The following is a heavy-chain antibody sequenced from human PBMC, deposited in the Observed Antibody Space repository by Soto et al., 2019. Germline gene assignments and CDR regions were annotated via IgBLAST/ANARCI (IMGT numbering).Heavy chain of an antibody. CDR3: PRRGIAARPPTGDYGMDV. CDR2: IIPIFGTA. Sequence: QVQLVQSGAEVKKPGSSVKVSCKASGGTFSSYAISWVRQAPGQGLEWMGGIIPIFGTANYAQKFQGRVTITADESTSTAYMELRSLRSEDTAVYYWPRRGIAARPPTGDYGMDVWGQGTTVPVSS. CDR1: GGTFSSYA. D-gene: IGHD6-6*01. J-gene: IGHJ6*02. V-gene: IGHV1-69*01.